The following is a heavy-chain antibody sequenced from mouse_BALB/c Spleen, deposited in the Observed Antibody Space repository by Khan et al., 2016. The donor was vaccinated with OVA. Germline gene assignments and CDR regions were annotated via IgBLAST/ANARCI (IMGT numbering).Heavy chain of an antibody. CDR3: ARSTYRYAFVY. CDR1: CDSITSGY. D-gene: IGHD2-12*01. CDR2: ILYTGYT. J-gene: IGHJ3*01. Sequence: EVQLQESGPSLVKPSQTLSLTCSVTCDSITSGYCNWIRKFPGNKLEYMGYILYTGYTYYNPSLKSLISITRHTSKNQYYLQLSSVTDEDTATYYCARSTYRYAFVYWGQGTLVTVSA. V-gene: IGHV3-8*02.